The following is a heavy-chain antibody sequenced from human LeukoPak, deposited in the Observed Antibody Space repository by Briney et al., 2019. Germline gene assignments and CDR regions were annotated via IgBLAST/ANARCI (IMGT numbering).Heavy chain of an antibody. J-gene: IGHJ4*02. CDR1: GFTFDDYA. Sequence: SGGTLRLSCAASGFTFDDYAMYWFRQAPGKGLEWVSGISWNSGSIGYADSVKGRFTISRDNAKNSLYLQMNSLRAEDTALYYCAKVRIPNYDILTGLFDYWGQGTLVTVSS. D-gene: IGHD3-9*01. V-gene: IGHV3-9*01. CDR3: AKVRIPNYDILTGLFDY. CDR2: ISWNSGSI.